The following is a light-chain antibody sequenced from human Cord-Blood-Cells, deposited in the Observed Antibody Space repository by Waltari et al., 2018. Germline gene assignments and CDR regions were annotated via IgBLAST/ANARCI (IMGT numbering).Light chain of an antibody. J-gene: IGLJ1*01. CDR2: RNN. CDR3: AAWDDSLSGYV. V-gene: IGLV1-47*01. Sequence: QSVLPPPPSASGTPGQRVTLPCSGSRSNLGSNSEYWYQQLPGTAPNLLIYRNNQRPSGVPDRFAGSKSGTSASLAISGLRSEDEADYYCAAWDDSLSGYVFGTGTKVTVL. CDR1: RSNLGSNS.